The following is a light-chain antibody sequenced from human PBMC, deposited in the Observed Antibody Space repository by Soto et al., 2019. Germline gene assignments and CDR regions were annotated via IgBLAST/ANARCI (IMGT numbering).Light chain of an antibody. V-gene: IGLV2-18*02. Sequence: QSALTQPPSVSGSPGQSVAISCTGTSSDVGSYNSVSWYQQPPGTAPKLMIYDVSNRPSGVPDRFSGSKSGNTASLTISGIQAEDEADYYCSSYTTSSTYVFGTGTKVTVL. CDR1: SSDVGSYNS. CDR2: DVS. J-gene: IGLJ1*01. CDR3: SSYTTSSTYV.